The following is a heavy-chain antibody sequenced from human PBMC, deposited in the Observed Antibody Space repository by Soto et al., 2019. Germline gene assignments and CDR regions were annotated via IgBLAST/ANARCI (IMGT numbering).Heavy chain of an antibody. CDR3: ACQEVPTDYFDY. Sequence: GGSLRLSCAASGFTFSSYGMHWVRQAPGKGLEWVAVIWYDGSNKYYADSVKGRFTISRDNSKNTLYLQMNSLRAEDTAVYYCACQEVPTDYFDYWGQGTLVTVSS. J-gene: IGHJ4*02. CDR1: GFTFSSYG. D-gene: IGHD1-1*01. V-gene: IGHV3-33*01. CDR2: IWYDGSNK.